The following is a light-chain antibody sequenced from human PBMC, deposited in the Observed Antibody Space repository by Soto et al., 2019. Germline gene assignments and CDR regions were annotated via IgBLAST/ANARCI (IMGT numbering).Light chain of an antibody. Sequence: EIVMTQSAATLSVSPGERATLSCRASQSVSSNLAWYQQKPGQAPRLLIYGASTRATGIPARFSGSGSGTEFTLTISSLQSEGFAVYYCQQYNNWPVTFGQGTKV. J-gene: IGKJ1*01. CDR2: GAS. CDR3: QQYNNWPVT. CDR1: QSVSSN. V-gene: IGKV3-15*01.